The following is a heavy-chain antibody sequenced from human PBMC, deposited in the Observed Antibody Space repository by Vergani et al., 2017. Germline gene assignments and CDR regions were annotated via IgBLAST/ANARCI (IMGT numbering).Heavy chain of an antibody. D-gene: IGHD6-13*01. Sequence: QVPLVQSGAEVKKPGSSVKVSCKASGGTFSSYAISWVRQAPGQGLEWMGGIIPIFGTANYAQKFQGRVTLTADESTSTAYMELSSLRAEDTAVYYCARMTHSSSWYWEAFDIWGQGTMVTVSS. V-gene: IGHV1-69*01. CDR3: ARMTHSSSWYWEAFDI. CDR1: GGTFSSYA. J-gene: IGHJ3*02. CDR2: IIPIFGTA.